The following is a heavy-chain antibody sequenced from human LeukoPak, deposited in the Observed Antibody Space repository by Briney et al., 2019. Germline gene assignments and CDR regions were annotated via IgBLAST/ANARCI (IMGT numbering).Heavy chain of an antibody. Sequence: GGSLRLSCAASGFTFSSYDMSWVRQAPGKGLEWVSDISGSGGSTYYADSVKGRFTISRDNSKNTLYLQMHSLRAEDTAVYYCAKDKAVAATPYYFDYWGQGTLVTVSS. CDR3: AKDKAVAATPYYFDY. CDR2: ISGSGGST. V-gene: IGHV3-23*01. CDR1: GFTFSSYD. J-gene: IGHJ4*02. D-gene: IGHD6-19*01.